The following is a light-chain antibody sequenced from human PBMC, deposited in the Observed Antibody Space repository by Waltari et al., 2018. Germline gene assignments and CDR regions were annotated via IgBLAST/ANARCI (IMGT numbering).Light chain of an antibody. CDR3: CSYAGSKFYV. V-gene: IGLV2-23*02. Sequence: QSALTQPASVSGSPGQSITISCTGTSSDVGPYNLVSWYQQHPGKGPKLMIYEVPKRPSGVSNRFSGSKSGNTASLTISGLQAEDEAEYYCCSYAGSKFYVFGTGTKVTVL. J-gene: IGLJ1*01. CDR2: EVP. CDR1: SSDVGPYNL.